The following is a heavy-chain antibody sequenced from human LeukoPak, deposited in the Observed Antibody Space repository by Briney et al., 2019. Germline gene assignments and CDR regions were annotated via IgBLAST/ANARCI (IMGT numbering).Heavy chain of an antibody. D-gene: IGHD6-13*01. CDR1: GLTFSDYY. Sequence: GGSLRLSCAASGLTFSDYYMSWIRQAPGKGLEWVSYISSSGSSIFYADSVKGRFTISRDNAKNSLYLQMNSLRAEDTAVYYCARRPYSSSWYYFDYWGQGTLVTVSS. CDR2: ISSSGSSI. V-gene: IGHV3-11*04. CDR3: ARRPYSSSWYYFDY. J-gene: IGHJ4*02.